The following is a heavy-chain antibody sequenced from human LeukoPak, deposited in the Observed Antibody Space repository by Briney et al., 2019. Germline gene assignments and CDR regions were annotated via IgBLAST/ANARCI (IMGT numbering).Heavy chain of an antibody. J-gene: IGHJ4*02. D-gene: IGHD2-21*02. Sequence: SETLSLTCTVSGGSISSYYWSWIRQPPGKGLEWIGYIYYSGSTNYNPSLKSRVTISVDTSKNQFSLKLSSVTAADTAVYYCVRDLGDWLSDYWGQGTLVTVSS. V-gene: IGHV4-59*12. CDR2: IYYSGST. CDR3: VRDLGDWLSDY. CDR1: GGSISSYY.